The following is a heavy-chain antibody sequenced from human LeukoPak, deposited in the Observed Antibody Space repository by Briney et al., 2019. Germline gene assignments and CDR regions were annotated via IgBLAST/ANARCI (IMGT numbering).Heavy chain of an antibody. CDR2: LYSTGNT. CDR3: ARGHADSRGSWYDRFDY. V-gene: IGHV3-53*01. J-gene: IGHJ4*02. CDR1: GFTVSNNF. D-gene: IGHD6-13*01. Sequence: PGGSLRLSCAASGFTVSNNFMSWVRQAPGKALEWVSVLYSTGNTYYADSVKGRFTISRDNSKNTLYLQMNSLRAEDTAVFYCARGHADSRGSWYDRFDYWGQGTLVTVS.